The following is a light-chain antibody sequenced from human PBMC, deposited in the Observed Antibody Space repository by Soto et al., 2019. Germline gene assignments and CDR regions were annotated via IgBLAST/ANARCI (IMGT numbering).Light chain of an antibody. CDR2: AAS. CDR1: QSVNQK. V-gene: IGKV3-15*01. J-gene: IGKJ2*01. CDR3: QQFNNCPHT. Sequence: DIVLTQSPATLSVSPGERATLSCRASQSVNQKLGWYQQKPGQAPRLLIYAASYRATGIPARFSGSGSGTEYTLTISNLQAEDFAVYYCQQFNNCPHTFGQGTRLEIK.